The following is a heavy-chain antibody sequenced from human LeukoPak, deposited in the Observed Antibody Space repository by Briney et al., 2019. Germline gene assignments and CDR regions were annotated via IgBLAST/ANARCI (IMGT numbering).Heavy chain of an antibody. CDR3: ARDGYYDSTLPRDY. Sequence: GGSLRLSCAASGFTFSSYSMNWVRQAPGKGLEWVSSISGSSTYMYYADSLKGRFTISRDNAKNSLYLQMSSLRAEDTAVYYCARDGYYDSTLPRDYWGQGTLVTVSS. CDR1: GFTFSSYS. CDR2: ISGSSTYM. J-gene: IGHJ4*02. V-gene: IGHV3-21*01. D-gene: IGHD3-22*01.